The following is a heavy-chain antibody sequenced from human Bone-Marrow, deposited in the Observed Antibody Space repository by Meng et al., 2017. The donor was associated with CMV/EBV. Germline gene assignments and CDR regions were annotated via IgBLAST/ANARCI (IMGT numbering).Heavy chain of an antibody. V-gene: IGHV3-53*01. CDR1: GFTVSSNY. Sequence: GESLKISCAASGFTVSSNYMSWVRQAPGKGLEWVSVIYSGGSTYYADSVQDRFTISRDDSKNTLYLQMNSLRVEDTAVYYCARDAISGSHGYYGLDVWGQGTTVTVSS. D-gene: IGHD1-26*01. CDR2: IYSGGST. J-gene: IGHJ6*01. CDR3: ARDAISGSHGYYGLDV.